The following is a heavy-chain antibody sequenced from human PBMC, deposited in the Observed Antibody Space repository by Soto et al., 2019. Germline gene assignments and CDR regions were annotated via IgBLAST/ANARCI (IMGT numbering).Heavy chain of an antibody. CDR1: GGTFRNYP. CDR3: ARGPLVVLNHFES. CDR2: IFPLTDIP. J-gene: IGHJ4*02. Sequence: QVQLVQSGTEVKKPGSSVKVSCKASGGTFRNYPINXXXXXXXXGLEWMGSIFPLTDIPDYAQNFQARLTXSAXXXXXTAXMXXXXXXXXXXXXYFCARGPLVVLNHFESWGQGTLVTVSS. D-gene: IGHD2-8*01. V-gene: IGHV1-69*02.